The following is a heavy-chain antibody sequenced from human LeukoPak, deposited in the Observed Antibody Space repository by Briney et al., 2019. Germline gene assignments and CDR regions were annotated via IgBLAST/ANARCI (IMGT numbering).Heavy chain of an antibody. V-gene: IGHV4-4*09. CDR1: GASMSSNY. D-gene: IGHD6-19*01. CDR3: ASTRRAAVAGRFDS. J-gene: IGHJ4*02. Sequence: PSETLSLTCNVSGASMSSNYWSWIRQPPGKGLEWIGYFYHSGNTNYSPSLESRVTMSVDESKTQFSLRVHFVSAADTAVYYCASTRRAAVAGRFDSWGQGTLVTVSS. CDR2: FYHSGNT.